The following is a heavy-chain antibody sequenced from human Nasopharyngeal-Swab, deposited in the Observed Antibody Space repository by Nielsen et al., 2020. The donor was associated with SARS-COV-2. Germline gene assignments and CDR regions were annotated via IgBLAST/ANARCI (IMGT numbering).Heavy chain of an antibody. J-gene: IGHJ6*03. D-gene: IGHD2-15*01. V-gene: IGHV1-46*01. CDR3: ARDERIGYCSGGSCHFYYYYYMDV. CDR1: GYTFTSYY. Sequence: ASVKVSCKASGYTFTSYYMHWVRQAPGQGLEWMGIINPSGGSTSYAQKFQGRVTMTRETSTSTVYMEMSSLRSEDTAVYYCARDERIGYCSGGSCHFYYYYYMDVWGKGTTVTVSS. CDR2: INPSGGST.